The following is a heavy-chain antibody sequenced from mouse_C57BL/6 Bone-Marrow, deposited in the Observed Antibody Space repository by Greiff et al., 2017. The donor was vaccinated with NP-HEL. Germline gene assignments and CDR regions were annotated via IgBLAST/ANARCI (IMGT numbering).Heavy chain of an antibody. CDR2: IWSGGST. CDR1: GFSLTSYG. J-gene: IGHJ2*01. D-gene: IGHD3-1*01. Sequence: VKVIESGPGLVQPSQSLSITCTVSGFSLTSYGVHWVRQSPGKGLEWLGVIWSGGSTDYNAAFISRLSISKDNSKSQVFFKMNSLQADDTAIYYCVCVGALRDYWGQGTTLTVSS. V-gene: IGHV2-2*01. CDR3: VCVGALRDY.